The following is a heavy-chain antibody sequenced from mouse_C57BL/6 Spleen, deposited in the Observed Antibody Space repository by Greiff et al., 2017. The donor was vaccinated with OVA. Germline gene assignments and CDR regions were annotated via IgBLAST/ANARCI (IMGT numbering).Heavy chain of an antibody. CDR3: ARRASHDCFDD. CDR1: GYAFTGYY. V-gene: IGHV1-42*01. D-gene: IGHD2-12*01. Sequence: EVQLQQSGPELVKPGASVKISCKASGYAFTGYYMNWVKQSPGKSLEWIGGINPRTGGTTYNGKFKGKATLTVDKSSSTAYMQLRSLTSEDSAVYFCARRASHDCFDDWGKGTTVTVSA. CDR2: INPRTGGT. J-gene: IGHJ1*03.